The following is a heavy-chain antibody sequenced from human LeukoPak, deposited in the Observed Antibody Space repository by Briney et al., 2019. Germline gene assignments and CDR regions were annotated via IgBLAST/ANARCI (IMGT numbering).Heavy chain of an antibody. CDR1: GYVFTGYY. CDR2: INPNSGGT. J-gene: IGHJ4*02. CDR3: ARVVGATSFFDY. D-gene: IGHD1-26*01. Sequence: EASVKVSCKASGYVFTGYYMHWVRQAPGQGLEWMGWINPNSGGTNYAQKFQGRVTMTRDTSISTAYMELSRLRSDDTAVYYCARVVGATSFFDYWGQGTLVTVSS. V-gene: IGHV1-2*02.